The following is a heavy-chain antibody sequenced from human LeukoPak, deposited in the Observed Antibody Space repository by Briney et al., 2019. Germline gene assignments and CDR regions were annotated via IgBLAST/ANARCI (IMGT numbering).Heavy chain of an antibody. V-gene: IGHV3-21*06. J-gene: IGHJ4*02. CDR1: GFSFSTYC. Sequence: GGSLRLSCAASGFSFSTYCMNWVRQAPGKGLEWVSYIRRNSRYIYYADSMRGRFTISRDNAKNSLYLQMNSQKPEDTAVYYCARVAEAAAFDTWGQGTMVTVSS. CDR3: ARVAEAAAFDT. CDR2: IRRNSRYI. D-gene: IGHD6-13*01.